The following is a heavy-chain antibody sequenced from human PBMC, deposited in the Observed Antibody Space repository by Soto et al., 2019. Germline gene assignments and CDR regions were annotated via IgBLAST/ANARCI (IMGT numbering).Heavy chain of an antibody. D-gene: IGHD6-13*01. CDR2: IRSKAYGGTT. J-gene: IGHJ4*02. CDR3: TRPGYSRSVADPGWDGVDY. CDR1: GFTFGDYA. Sequence: PGGSLRLSCTASGFTFGDYAMSWFRQAPGKGPEWVGFIRSKAYGGTTEYAASVKGRFTISRDDSKSIAYLQMNSLKTEDTAVYYCTRPGYSRSVADPGWDGVDYWGQGTLVTVSS. V-gene: IGHV3-49*03.